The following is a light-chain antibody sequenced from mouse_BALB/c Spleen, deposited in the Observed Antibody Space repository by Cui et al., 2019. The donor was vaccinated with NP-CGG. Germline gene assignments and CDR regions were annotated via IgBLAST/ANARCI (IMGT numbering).Light chain of an antibody. CDR1: TGAVTTSNY. J-gene: IGLJ1*01. Sequence: QAVVTQESALTTSPGETVTLTCRSSTGAVTTSNYANWVQEKPDHLFPGLIGSTNNRAPGVPARFSGSLIGDKAALTITGAQTEDEAIYFCALWYSNHWVFGGGTKLTVL. V-gene: IGLV1*01. CDR3: ALWYSNHWV. CDR2: STN.